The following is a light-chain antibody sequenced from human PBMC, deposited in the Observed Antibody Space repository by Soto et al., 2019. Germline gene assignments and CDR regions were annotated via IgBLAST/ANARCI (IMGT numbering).Light chain of an antibody. J-gene: IGKJ1*01. V-gene: IGKV3-20*01. Sequence: EIGLTQSPGTLSLSPGERATLSCRASQSVDSNYLAWYQQKPGQAPRLLIYGVSSRVTGIPDRFSGSGSGTDFALTISRLDPEDFAVYYCQQYGRSPRTFGQGTKVEFK. CDR1: QSVDSNY. CDR2: GVS. CDR3: QQYGRSPRT.